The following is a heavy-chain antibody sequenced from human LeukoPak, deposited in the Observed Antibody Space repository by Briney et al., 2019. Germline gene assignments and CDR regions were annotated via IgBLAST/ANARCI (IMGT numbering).Heavy chain of an antibody. V-gene: IGHV3-64*01. J-gene: IGHJ5*02. Sequence: GGSLRLSCAASGFTFSSYAMHWLRQAPGKGLEYVSAISSNGGSTYYANSVKGRFTISRDNSKNTLYLQMNSLRAEDTAVYYCARDRGSGRRWFDPWGQGTLVTVSS. CDR1: GFTFSSYA. D-gene: IGHD3-10*01. CDR3: ARDRGSGRRWFDP. CDR2: ISSNGGST.